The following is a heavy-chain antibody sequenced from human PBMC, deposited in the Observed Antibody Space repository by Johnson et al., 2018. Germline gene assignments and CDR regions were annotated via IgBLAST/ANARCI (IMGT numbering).Heavy chain of an antibody. Sequence: EVQLVESGGGLVQPGRSLRLSCTGSGFTFGDYAMSWFRQAPGKGREWVGFIRSKAYGGTTEYAASVKGAFTISRDDSKTIAYLQMNSLKTEDTAVYYGGRGGLYPDVWGQGTTVTVSS. CDR3: GRGGLYPDV. D-gene: IGHD2/OR15-2a*01. J-gene: IGHJ6*02. CDR2: IRSKAYGGTT. CDR1: GFTFGDYA. V-gene: IGHV3-49*03.